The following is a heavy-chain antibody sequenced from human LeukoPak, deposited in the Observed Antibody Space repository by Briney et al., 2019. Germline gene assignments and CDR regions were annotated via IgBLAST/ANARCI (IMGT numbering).Heavy chain of an antibody. V-gene: IGHV3-9*01. Sequence: GGSLRLSCAASGFTFDDYAMHWVRQAPGKGLEWVSGISWNSGSIGYADSVKGRFTISRDNAKNSLYLQMNSLRAEDTAVYYCARGGSYLSAFDIWGQGTMVTVSS. CDR1: GFTFDDYA. CDR3: ARGGSYLSAFDI. J-gene: IGHJ3*02. CDR2: ISWNSGSI. D-gene: IGHD1-26*01.